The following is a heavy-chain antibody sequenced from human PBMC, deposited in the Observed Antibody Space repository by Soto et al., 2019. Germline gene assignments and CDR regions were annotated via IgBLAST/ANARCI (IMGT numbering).Heavy chain of an antibody. CDR3: AREVQVHTPAFVY. V-gene: IGHV1-69*19. D-gene: IGHD3-10*01. CDR2: IYPMFDAA. J-gene: IGHJ4*02. CDR1: GGTFNTYA. Sequence: QVPLVQSGAEMKKPGSSVKVSCQSSGGTFNTYAMNWVRQAPGQGPEWMGDIYPMFDAANYAPKFQGRVTITADESTGTSYMQLSSLTSENTALYFCAREVQVHTPAFVYWGQGTVVTVSS.